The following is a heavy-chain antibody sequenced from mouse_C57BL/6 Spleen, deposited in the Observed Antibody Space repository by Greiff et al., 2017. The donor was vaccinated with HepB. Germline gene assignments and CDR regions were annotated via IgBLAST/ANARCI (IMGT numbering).Heavy chain of an antibody. J-gene: IGHJ4*01. CDR2: INPSSGYT. V-gene: IGHV1-4*01. CDR3: ARGGNYVAMDY. Sequence: QVQLQQSGAELARPGASVKMSCKASGYTFTSYTMHWVKQRPGQGLEWIGYINPSSGYTKYNQKFKDKATLTADKSSSTAYMQLSSLTSEDSAVYYCARGGNYVAMDYWGQGTSVTVSS. D-gene: IGHD2-1*01. CDR1: GYTFTSYT.